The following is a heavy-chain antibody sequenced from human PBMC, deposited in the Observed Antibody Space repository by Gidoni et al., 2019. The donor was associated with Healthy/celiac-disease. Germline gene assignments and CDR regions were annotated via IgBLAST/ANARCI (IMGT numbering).Heavy chain of an antibody. Sequence: QVQLQESGPGLVKPSETLSLTCTVSGGSISSYYWSWIRQPPGKGLEWIGYIYYSGSTNSNPSLKSRVTISVDTSKNQFSLKLSSVTAADTAVYYCARARGDCSGGSCYSYYYYGMDVWGQGTTVTVSS. CDR1: GGSISSYY. D-gene: IGHD2-15*01. CDR2: IYYSGST. J-gene: IGHJ6*02. V-gene: IGHV4-59*01. CDR3: ARARGDCSGGSCYSYYYYGMDV.